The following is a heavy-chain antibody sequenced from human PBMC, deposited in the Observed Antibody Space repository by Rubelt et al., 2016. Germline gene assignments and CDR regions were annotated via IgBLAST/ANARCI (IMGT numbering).Heavy chain of an antibody. CDR2: ISGSGGST. CDR3: ARGATVTGSHYFDY. J-gene: IGHJ4*02. D-gene: IGHD4-11*01. Sequence: VQLVESGGGVVQPGRSLRLSCAASGFTFSSYAMSWVRQAPGKGLEWVSAISGSGGSTYYADSVKGRFTISRDNAKNSLYLQMNSLRAEDTAVCYCARGATVTGSHYFDYWGQGTLVTVSS. CDR1: GFTFSSYA. V-gene: IGHV3-23*04.